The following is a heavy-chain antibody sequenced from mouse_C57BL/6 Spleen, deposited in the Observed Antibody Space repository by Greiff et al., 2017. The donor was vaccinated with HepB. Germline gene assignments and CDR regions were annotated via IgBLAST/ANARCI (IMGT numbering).Heavy chain of an antibody. CDR1: GFTFSSYG. V-gene: IGHV5-6*01. Sequence: DVHLVESGGDLVKPGGSLKLSCAASGFTFSSYGMSWVRQTPDKRLEWVATISSGGSYTYYPDSVKGRFPISRDNAKNTLYLQMSSLKSEDTAMYYCARHEGGSSSPYWYFDVWGTGTTVTVSS. CDR2: ISSGGSYT. CDR3: ARHEGGSSSPYWYFDV. D-gene: IGHD1-1*01. J-gene: IGHJ1*03.